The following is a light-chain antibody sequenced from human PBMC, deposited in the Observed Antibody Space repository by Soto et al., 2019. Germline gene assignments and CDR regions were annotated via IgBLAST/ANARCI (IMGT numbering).Light chain of an antibody. CDR3: HQYKSYTPYT. J-gene: IGKJ2*01. CDR1: HSIDTS. V-gene: IGKV1-5*01. Sequence: DIQMTQSPSALSASLGDRVTITCRASHSIDTSLAWYQQRPGKAPNLLIFDASSLASGVPSRFSGSGSGTEFTLTISNLQPDDSGTYYCHQYKSYTPYTIGQGTKVEIK. CDR2: DAS.